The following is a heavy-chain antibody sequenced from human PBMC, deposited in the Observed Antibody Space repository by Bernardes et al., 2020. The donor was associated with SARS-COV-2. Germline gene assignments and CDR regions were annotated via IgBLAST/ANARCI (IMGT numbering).Heavy chain of an antibody. Sequence: GGSLRLSCAGSGFTFSTSEMNWVRQAPGKGLAWVSYISGSGSTIYYADSVKGRFTISRDNAKNSLYLQMNSLRAEDTAIYYCAMRDWLHSYYYYGVDVWGQGTTVTVSS. D-gene: IGHD3-9*01. V-gene: IGHV3-48*03. CDR3: AMRDWLHSYYYYGVDV. CDR2: ISGSGSTI. CDR1: GFTFSTSE. J-gene: IGHJ6*02.